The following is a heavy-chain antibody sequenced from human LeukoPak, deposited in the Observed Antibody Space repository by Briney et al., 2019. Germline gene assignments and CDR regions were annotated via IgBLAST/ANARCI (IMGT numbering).Heavy chain of an antibody. Sequence: GGSLRLSCAASGFTFSSYSMNWVRQAAGKGLEWVSYISSSSSTIYYADSVKGRFTISRDNAKNSLYLQMNSLRAEDTAVYYCARLAYYYYMDVWGKGTTVTVSS. CDR2: ISSSSSTI. CDR1: GFTFSSYS. J-gene: IGHJ6*03. V-gene: IGHV3-48*01. CDR3: ARLAYYYYMDV.